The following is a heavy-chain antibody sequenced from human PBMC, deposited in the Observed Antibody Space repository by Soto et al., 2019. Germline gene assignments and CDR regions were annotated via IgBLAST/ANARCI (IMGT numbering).Heavy chain of an antibody. J-gene: IGHJ1*01. CDR1: GVSIIISSYD. Sequence: TLSLTCTVSGVSIIISSYDWAWLRKPPGKGLKWIGRIYYSGSTYYNPSLKSRVTISVDTSKNQFCIKLSSVTAVYFAIYYCASQVTFTAAAFIWGQGTLVTVSS. V-gene: IGHV4-39*01. CDR2: IYYSGST. D-gene: IGHD6-13*01. CDR3: ASQVTFTAAAFI.